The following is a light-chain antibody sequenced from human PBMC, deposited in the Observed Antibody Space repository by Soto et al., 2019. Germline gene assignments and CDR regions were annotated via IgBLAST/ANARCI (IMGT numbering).Light chain of an antibody. CDR1: NIGSKS. CDR2: YDS. CDR3: QVWDSSSDPPYVV. V-gene: IGLV3-21*04. Sequence: SYELTQPPSVSVAPGKTARITCGGNNIGSKSVHWYQQKPGQAPVLVIYYDSDRPSGIPERFSGSNSGNTATLTISRVEAGDEADYYCQVWDSSSDPPYVVFGGGTKLTVL. J-gene: IGLJ2*01.